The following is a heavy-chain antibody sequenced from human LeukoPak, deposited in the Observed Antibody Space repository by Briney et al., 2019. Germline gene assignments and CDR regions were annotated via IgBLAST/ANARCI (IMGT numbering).Heavy chain of an antibody. J-gene: IGHJ4*02. Sequence: GGSLRLSCAASGFTFSYFWMYWVRQAPGKGLVWVSRINTDGSSPTYADSVTGRFTISRDNAKNTLYLQMNSLRGEDTAVYYCARVGRATVGGADYSGQGTLVTVS. D-gene: IGHD3-16*01. V-gene: IGHV3-74*01. CDR3: ARVGRATVGGADY. CDR2: INTDGSSP. CDR1: GFTFSYFW.